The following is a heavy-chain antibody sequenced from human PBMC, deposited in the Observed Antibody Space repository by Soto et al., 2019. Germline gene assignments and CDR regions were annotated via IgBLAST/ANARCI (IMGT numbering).Heavy chain of an antibody. CDR3: AKDPLVQYSSSSWAYYYGMDV. CDR2: ISGSGGST. V-gene: IGHV3-23*01. D-gene: IGHD6-6*01. Sequence: GGSLRLSCAASGFTFSSYAMSWVRQAPGKGLEWVSAISGSGGSTYYADSVKGRFTISRDNSKNTLYLQMNSLRAEDTAVYYCAKDPLVQYSSSSWAYYYGMDVWGQGTTVTVSS. CDR1: GFTFSSYA. J-gene: IGHJ6*02.